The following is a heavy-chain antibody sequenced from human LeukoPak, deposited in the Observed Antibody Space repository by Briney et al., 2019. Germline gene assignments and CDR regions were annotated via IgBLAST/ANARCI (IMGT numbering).Heavy chain of an antibody. CDR1: GFTFSSYS. Sequence: GGSLRLSCAASGFTFSSYSMNWVRQAPGKGLEWVSSISSSSSYIYYADSVKGRFTISRDNAKNSLYLQMNSLRAEDTAVYYCAGAGYYDFWSGYVDYYYMDVWGKGTTVTVSS. CDR3: AGAGYYDFWSGYVDYYYMDV. D-gene: IGHD3-3*01. V-gene: IGHV3-21*01. J-gene: IGHJ6*03. CDR2: ISSSSSYI.